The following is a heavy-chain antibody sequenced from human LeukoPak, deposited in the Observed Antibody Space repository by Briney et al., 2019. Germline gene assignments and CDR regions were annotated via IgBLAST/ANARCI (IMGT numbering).Heavy chain of an antibody. J-gene: IGHJ4*02. CDR3: TIENWGRGDY. V-gene: IGHV3-15*01. D-gene: IGHD7-27*01. CDR1: GFTFSQFF. CDR2: IQLKNDDWTA. Sequence: GGSLRLSCAASGFTFSQFFMSWVRQAPGKGLEWVGRIQLKNDDWTADHAAPVQGRFTISRDDSLSMLYLQMNSLTPGDTGVYYCTIENWGRGDYWGQGTLVTVSS.